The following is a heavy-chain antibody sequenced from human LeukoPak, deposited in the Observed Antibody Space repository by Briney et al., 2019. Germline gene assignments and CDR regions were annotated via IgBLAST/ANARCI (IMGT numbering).Heavy chain of an antibody. D-gene: IGHD3-22*01. V-gene: IGHV3-30*18. CDR3: AKDYSDSSGYLDY. J-gene: IGHJ4*02. CDR2: ISYDGSNK. Sequence: TGGSLRLSCAASGFTFSNYGMHWVRQAPGKGLEWVAVISYDGSNKYYAGSVKGRFTLSRDNSKNTLYLQLNSLRAEDTAVYYCAKDYSDSSGYLDYWGQGTLVTVSS. CDR1: GFTFSNYG.